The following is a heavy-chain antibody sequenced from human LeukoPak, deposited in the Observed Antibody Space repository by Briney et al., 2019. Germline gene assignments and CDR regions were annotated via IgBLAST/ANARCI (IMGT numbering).Heavy chain of an antibody. Sequence: ASVKVSCKASGYTFTDYYLHSVRQAPGQGLEWMGIVTPSGGRTTYAQKFQGRVTMTSDTSTSTVYMELSGLRSDDTAVYYCARPNFYDTSGYSYLYYFDYWGQGTLVTVSS. D-gene: IGHD3-22*01. CDR3: ARPNFYDTSGYSYLYYFDY. CDR2: VTPSGGRT. V-gene: IGHV1-46*01. CDR1: GYTFTDYY. J-gene: IGHJ4*02.